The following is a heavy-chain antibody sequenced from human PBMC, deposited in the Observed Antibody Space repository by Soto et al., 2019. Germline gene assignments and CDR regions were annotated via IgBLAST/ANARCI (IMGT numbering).Heavy chain of an antibody. Sequence: SETLSLTCTVSGGSISSHYWSWIRQSPGEGLEYIGYVYYTGSANYNPSLKSRVTISIDTSKNQFSLKLTSVTAADTAVYYCARRVGSTAGYFDYWGQGTLVTVSS. D-gene: IGHD6-13*01. CDR2: VYYTGSA. CDR1: GGSISSHY. J-gene: IGHJ4*02. CDR3: ARRVGSTAGYFDY. V-gene: IGHV4-59*08.